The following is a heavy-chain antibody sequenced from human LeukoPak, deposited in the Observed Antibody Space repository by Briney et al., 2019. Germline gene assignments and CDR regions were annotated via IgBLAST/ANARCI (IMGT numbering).Heavy chain of an antibody. V-gene: IGHV3-7*01. Sequence: GGSLRLSCAASGFTFSSYWMSWVRQAPGKGLEWVANIKQDGSEKYYVDSVKGRFTISRDNAKNSLYLQMNSLRAQDTAVYYCARETWYYYDSSGTTIKYFQHWGQGTLVTVSS. J-gene: IGHJ1*01. CDR1: GFTFSSYW. D-gene: IGHD3-22*01. CDR2: IKQDGSEK. CDR3: ARETWYYYDSSGTTIKYFQH.